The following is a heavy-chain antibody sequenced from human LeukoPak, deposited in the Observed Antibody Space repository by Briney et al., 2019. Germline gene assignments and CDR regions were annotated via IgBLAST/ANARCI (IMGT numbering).Heavy chain of an antibody. J-gene: IGHJ4*02. CDR3: ARVGASYGSGPYFDY. Sequence: GGSLRLSCAASGFTFSTYWMTWVRQAPGKGLEWVANINKDGSEKYYVDSVKGRFTISRDNAKSSLYLQMNSLRAEDTAVYYCARVGASYGSGPYFDYWGQGTLVTVPS. CDR1: GFTFSTYW. D-gene: IGHD3-10*01. V-gene: IGHV3-7*01. CDR2: INKDGSEK.